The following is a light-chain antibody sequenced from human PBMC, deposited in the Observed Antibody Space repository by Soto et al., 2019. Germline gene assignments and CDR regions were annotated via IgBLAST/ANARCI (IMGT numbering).Light chain of an antibody. CDR2: GAS. CDR1: QSVSSN. V-gene: IGKV3-15*01. J-gene: IGKJ5*01. Sequence: EILMTQSPATLSGSPGERATLACGASQSVSSNLAWYQQKPGQAPRLLIYGASTRATGIPARFSGSGSGTEFTLTISSLQSEDFAVYYCQQYNNWPRTFGQGTRLEI. CDR3: QQYNNWPRT.